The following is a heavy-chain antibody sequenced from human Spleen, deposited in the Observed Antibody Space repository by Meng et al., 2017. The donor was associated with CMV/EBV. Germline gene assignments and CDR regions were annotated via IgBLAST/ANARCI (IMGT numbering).Heavy chain of an antibody. CDR1: GYTFTGYY. Sequence: ASVQVSCKASGYTFTGYYMHWVRQAPGQGLEWMGWINPNSGGTNYAQKFQGRVTMTRDTSISTAYMELSRLRSDDTAVYYCARKRWRGYYGMDVWGQGTTVTVSS. J-gene: IGHJ6*02. CDR2: INPNSGGT. D-gene: IGHD1-26*01. CDR3: ARKRWRGYYGMDV. V-gene: IGHV1-2*02.